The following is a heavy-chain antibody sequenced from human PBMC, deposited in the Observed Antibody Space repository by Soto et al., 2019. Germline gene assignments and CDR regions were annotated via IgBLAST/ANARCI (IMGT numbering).Heavy chain of an antibody. J-gene: IGHJ5*02. CDR3: ARRAALAPFDP. CDR1: GYTFTDYW. CDR2: IYPGDSDT. Sequence: PGESLKISCETSGYTFTDYWIGWVRQMPGKGLEWMGIIYPGDSDTRYSPSFQGQVTISADKSTSTAYLQWRSLKASDTAMYYCARRAALAPFDPWGQGTLVTVSS. V-gene: IGHV5-51*01. D-gene: IGHD6-6*01.